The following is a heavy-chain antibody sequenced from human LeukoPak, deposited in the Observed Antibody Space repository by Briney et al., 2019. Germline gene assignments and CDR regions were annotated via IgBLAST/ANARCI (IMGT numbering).Heavy chain of an antibody. CDR1: GGSISGYY. CDR2: IYYSGST. CDR3: ARGTGTTAY. Sequence: SETLSLTCTVSGGSISGYYWSWIRQPPGKGLEWIGYIYYSGSTNYNPSLKSRVTISVDTSKNQFSLKLSSVTAADTAVYYCARGTGTTAYWGQGTLVTVSS. D-gene: IGHD1-1*01. J-gene: IGHJ4*02. V-gene: IGHV4-59*01.